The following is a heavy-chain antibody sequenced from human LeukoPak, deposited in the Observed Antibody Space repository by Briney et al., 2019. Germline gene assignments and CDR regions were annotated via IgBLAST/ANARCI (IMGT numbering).Heavy chain of an antibody. CDR1: GYTFIDYY. V-gene: IGHV1-2*02. Sequence: ASVKVSCKASGYTFIDYYMHWMRQAPGQGPEWMGWMNPNSGGTNYAQKFQGRVTVTRDTSISTAYIELSRLRSDDTALYYCARHRGTSDTFDIWGQGTMVTVSS. D-gene: IGHD1-1*01. CDR3: ARHRGTSDTFDI. J-gene: IGHJ3*02. CDR2: MNPNSGGT.